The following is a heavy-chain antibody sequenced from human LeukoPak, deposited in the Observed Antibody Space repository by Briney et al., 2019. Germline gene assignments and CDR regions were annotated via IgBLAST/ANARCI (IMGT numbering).Heavy chain of an antibody. J-gene: IGHJ4*02. CDR2: MSNDGSNK. V-gene: IGHV3-30*18. CDR1: GLTFSSYG. Sequence: GGSLRLSCAASGLTFSSYGMHWVRQAPGKGLEWVAVMSNDGSNKYYADSVKGRFTISRDNSKNTLYLQMNSLRAEDTAIYYCAKSGIAAAGQRGYFDYWGQGTLVTVSS. D-gene: IGHD6-13*01. CDR3: AKSGIAAAGQRGYFDY.